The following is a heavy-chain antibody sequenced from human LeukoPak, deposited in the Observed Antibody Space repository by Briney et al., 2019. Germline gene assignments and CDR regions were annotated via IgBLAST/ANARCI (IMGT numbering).Heavy chain of an antibody. Sequence: GGSLRLSCAASGFTFSSYAMSWVRQVPGKGLEWVSALSDSGGSTYYADSVKGRFTISRDNSKNTLYLQMDSLRAEDTAVYYCARADDYYDSSGYYGLDYWGQGTLVTVSS. J-gene: IGHJ4*02. V-gene: IGHV3-23*01. D-gene: IGHD3-22*01. CDR3: ARADDYYDSSGYYGLDY. CDR2: LSDSGGST. CDR1: GFTFSSYA.